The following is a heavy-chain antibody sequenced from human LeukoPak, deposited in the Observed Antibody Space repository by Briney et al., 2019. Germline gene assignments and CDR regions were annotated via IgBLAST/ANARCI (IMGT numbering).Heavy chain of an antibody. CDR3: AKVECSSTTCYAATVFDC. V-gene: IGHV3-23*01. D-gene: IGHD2-2*01. CDR2: XXSSGGCT. J-gene: IGHJ4*02. Sequence: LEXXXXXXSSGGCTYYADSVKGRFTISRDNSKHTLYLQMNSLRADDTAVYFCAKVECSSTTCYAATVFDCWGQGTLVTVSS.